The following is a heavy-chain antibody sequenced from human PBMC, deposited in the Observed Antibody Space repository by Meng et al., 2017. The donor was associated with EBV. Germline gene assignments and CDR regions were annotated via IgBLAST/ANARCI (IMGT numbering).Heavy chain of an antibody. D-gene: IGHD6-13*01. CDR3: AKDLAGGIAVDY. V-gene: IGHV3-23*01. CDR2: ISGSGGST. CDR1: GFTFSSYA. Sequence: EVQVWEVGGGLVQPGGSLRLSCAASGFTFSSYAMSWVRQAPGKGLEWVSAISGSGGSTYYADSVKGRFTISRDNSKNTLYLQMNSLRAEDTAVYYCAKDLAGGIAVDYWGQGTLVTVSS. J-gene: IGHJ4*02.